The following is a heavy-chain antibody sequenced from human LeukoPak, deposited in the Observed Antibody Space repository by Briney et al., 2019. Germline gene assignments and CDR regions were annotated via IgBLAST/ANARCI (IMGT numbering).Heavy chain of an antibody. D-gene: IGHD6-19*01. CDR3: ARDFLVAGPGYFDY. J-gene: IGHJ4*02. CDR1: GGSISSSSYY. Sequence: SETLSLTCTVSGGSISSSSYYWGWIRQPPGKGLEWIGSIYYSGSTYYNPSLKSRVTISVDTSKNQFSLKLSSVTAADTAVYYCARDFLVAGPGYFDYWGQGTLVTVSS. CDR2: IYYSGST. V-gene: IGHV4-39*07.